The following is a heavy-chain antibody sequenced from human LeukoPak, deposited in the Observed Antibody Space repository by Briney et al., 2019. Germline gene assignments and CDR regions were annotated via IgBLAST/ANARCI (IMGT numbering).Heavy chain of an antibody. V-gene: IGHV4-39*07. Sequence: SETLSLTCTVSGGSISSSSYYWGWIRQPPGKGLEWIGSIYYSGSTYYNPSLKSRVTISVDTSKNQFSLKLSSVTAADTAVYYCARAGPWQIDPWGQGTLVTVSS. CDR1: GGSISSSSYY. D-gene: IGHD3-10*01. CDR2: IYYSGST. J-gene: IGHJ5*02. CDR3: ARAGPWQIDP.